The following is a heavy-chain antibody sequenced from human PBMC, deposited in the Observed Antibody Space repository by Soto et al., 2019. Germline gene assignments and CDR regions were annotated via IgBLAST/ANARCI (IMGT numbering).Heavy chain of an antibody. CDR3: ARDPAGYYDSSGSLSRHYYYGMDV. Sequence: SVKVSCKASGGTFSSYTISWVRQAPGQGLEWMGRIIPILGIANYAQKFQGRVTITADKSTSTAYMELSSLRSEDTAVYYCARDPAGYYDSSGSLSRHYYYGMDVWGQGTTVTVSS. D-gene: IGHD3-22*01. J-gene: IGHJ6*02. CDR2: IIPILGIA. CDR1: GGTFSSYT. V-gene: IGHV1-69*04.